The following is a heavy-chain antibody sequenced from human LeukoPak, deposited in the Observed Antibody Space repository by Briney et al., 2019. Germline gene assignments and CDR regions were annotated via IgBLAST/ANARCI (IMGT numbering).Heavy chain of an antibody. J-gene: IGHJ4*02. Sequence: GGSLRLSCAASGFTFSSYGMHWVRQAPGKGLEWVAVISYDGSNKYYADSVKGRFTISRDNSKNTLYLQMNSLRVEDTAVYYCAKGLGDFDYWGQGTLVTVSS. CDR2: ISYDGSNK. V-gene: IGHV3-30*18. CDR1: GFTFSSYG. CDR3: AKGLGDFDY. D-gene: IGHD4-17*01.